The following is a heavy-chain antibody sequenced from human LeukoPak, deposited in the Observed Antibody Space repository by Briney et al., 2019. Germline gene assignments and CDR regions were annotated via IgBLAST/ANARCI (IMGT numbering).Heavy chain of an antibody. CDR2: INHSGST. D-gene: IGHD1-26*01. CDR3: ASGGSYFWYY. J-gene: IGHJ4*02. V-gene: IGHV4-34*01. CDR1: GFTFSSYA. Sequence: LRLSCAASGFTFSSYAMHWIRQPPGKGLEWIGEINHSGSTNYNPSPKSRVTISVDTSKNQFSLKLSSVTAADTAVYYCASGGSYFWYYWGQGTLVTVSS.